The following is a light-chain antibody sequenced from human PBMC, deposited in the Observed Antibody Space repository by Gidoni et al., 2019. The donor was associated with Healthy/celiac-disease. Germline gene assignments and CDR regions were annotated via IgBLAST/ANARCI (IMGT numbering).Light chain of an antibody. CDR2: SNN. V-gene: IGLV1-44*01. CDR3: AAWDDSLNGSYV. J-gene: IGLJ1*01. Sequence: QSLLTKPPSASGTPGQRFTISCSVSSSNTGSNSVNCYQQLPGTAPKPLIYSNNQRPSGVPDLFSGSKSRTSASLAISWLQSEDEADYYCAAWDDSLNGSYVFGTGSKVTVL. CDR1: SSNTGSNS.